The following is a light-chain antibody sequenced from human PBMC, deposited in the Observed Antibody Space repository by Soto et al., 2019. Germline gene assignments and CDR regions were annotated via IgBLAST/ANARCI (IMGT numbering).Light chain of an antibody. CDR3: QSYYSSLSGYV. J-gene: IGLJ1*01. CDR1: SSNIGAGYD. V-gene: IGLV1-40*01. Sequence: QSVLTQPPSVSGAPGQRVTISCTGSSSNIGAGYDVHWYQQLPGTAPKRLIYGNSNRPSGVPDRFSGSKSGTSASLAITGRQADDEADYYCQSYYSSLSGYVFGTGTKLTVL. CDR2: GNS.